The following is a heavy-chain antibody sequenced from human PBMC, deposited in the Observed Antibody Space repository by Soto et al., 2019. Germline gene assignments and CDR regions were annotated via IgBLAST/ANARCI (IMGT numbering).Heavy chain of an antibody. CDR1: GYTCTVYY. V-gene: IGHV1-2*04. J-gene: IGHJ6*03. CDR2: INPNSGGT. CDR3: ARDSTPRPGLSSRSYYYMDV. D-gene: IGHD2-2*01. Sequence: ASLKVSCQASGYTCTVYYMHWVLQAPGQGLEWMGWINPNSGGTNYAQKFQGWVTMTRDTSISTAYMELSRLRSDDTAVYYCARDSTPRPGLSSRSYYYMDVWGKGTTVTVS.